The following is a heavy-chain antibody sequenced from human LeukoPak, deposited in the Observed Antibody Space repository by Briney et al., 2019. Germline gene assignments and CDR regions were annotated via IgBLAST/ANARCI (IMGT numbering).Heavy chain of an antibody. CDR2: ISSSGSTI. Sequence: GGSLRLSCAASGFSFRSYEMNWVRQAPGKGLEWVSYISSSGSTIYYADSVKGRFTISRDNAWNSLYLQMNSLRAEDTAVYYCVKGERNYDILGPSGYWGQGTLVTVSS. CDR3: VKGERNYDILGPSGY. J-gene: IGHJ4*02. D-gene: IGHD3-9*01. V-gene: IGHV3-48*03. CDR1: GFSFRSYE.